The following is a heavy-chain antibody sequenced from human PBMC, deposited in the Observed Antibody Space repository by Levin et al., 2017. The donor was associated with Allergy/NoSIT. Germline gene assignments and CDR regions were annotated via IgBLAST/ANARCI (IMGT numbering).Heavy chain of an antibody. CDR1: GFTFSSHA. CDR3: AKNAIGDYDILTGWGYYYYMDV. V-gene: IGHV3-23*01. J-gene: IGHJ6*03. Sequence: GESLKISCAASGFTFSSHATSWVRQAPGKGLEWVSGISGSGDSTYYADSVKGRFTISRDNSKNTLYLQMNSLRAEDTAVYYCAKNAIGDYDILTGWGYYYYMDVWGKGTTVTVSS. D-gene: IGHD3-9*01. CDR2: ISGSGDST.